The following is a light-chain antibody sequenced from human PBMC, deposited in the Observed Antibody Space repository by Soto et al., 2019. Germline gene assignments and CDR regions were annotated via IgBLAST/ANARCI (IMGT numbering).Light chain of an antibody. J-gene: IGKJ1*01. CDR3: QQYGSSSTWT. CDR1: QSVSGAY. V-gene: IGKV3-20*01. Sequence: EIVLTQSPGTLSLSPGERATLSCRASQSVSGAYLAWYQHKPGQPPTLLIYAASSRVTGIPDRFSGSGSGTDFTLTISRLEPEDFAVYYCQQYGSSSTWTFGQGTKVEIK. CDR2: AAS.